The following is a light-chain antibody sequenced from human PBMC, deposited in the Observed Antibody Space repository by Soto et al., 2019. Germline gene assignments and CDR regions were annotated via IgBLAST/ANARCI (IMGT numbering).Light chain of an antibody. CDR3: QQSYRTPLT. V-gene: IGKV1-39*01. CDR1: QTIGTY. Sequence: IEVTQSPSSLAASLGDRVTTACRASQTIGTYVNWYRQKSGAAPELLIYAASSLQSGVPSRFSGSGSGTDFTLTISSLQPEQFATYYCQQSYRTPLTFGQGTKVDI. CDR2: AAS. J-gene: IGKJ1*01.